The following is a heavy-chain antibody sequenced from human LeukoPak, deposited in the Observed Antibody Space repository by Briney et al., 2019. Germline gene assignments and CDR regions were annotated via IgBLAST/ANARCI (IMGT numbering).Heavy chain of an antibody. J-gene: IGHJ4*02. CDR3: ARARPGDSSGYYYDY. D-gene: IGHD3-22*01. CDR1: GGTFSSYA. V-gene: IGHV1-69*13. Sequence: PLASVKVSCKASGGTFSSYAISWVRQAPGQGLGWMGGIIPIFGTANYAQKFQGRVTITADESTSTAYMELSSLRSEDTAVYYCARARPGDSSGYYYDYWGQGTLVTVSS. CDR2: IIPIFGTA.